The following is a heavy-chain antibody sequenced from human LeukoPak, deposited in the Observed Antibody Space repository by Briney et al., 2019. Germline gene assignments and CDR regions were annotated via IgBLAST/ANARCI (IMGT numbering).Heavy chain of an antibody. D-gene: IGHD1-26*01. CDR2: ISSSSSYI. J-gene: IGHJ4*02. V-gene: IGHV3-21*01. CDR3: AGESSGATFQGY. Sequence: PGGSLRLSCAASGFTFSSYTMNWVRQAPGKGLEWVSSISSSSSYIYYADSLKGRFTISRDNAKNSLYLQMNSLRAEDTAVYYCAGESSGATFQGYWGQGPLVTVSS. CDR1: GFTFSSYT.